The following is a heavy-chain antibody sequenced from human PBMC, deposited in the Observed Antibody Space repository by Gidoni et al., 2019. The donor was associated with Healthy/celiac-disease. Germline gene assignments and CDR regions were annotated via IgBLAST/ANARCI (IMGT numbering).Heavy chain of an antibody. V-gene: IGHV3-53*02. J-gene: IGHJ4*02. CDR2: IYSVGST. D-gene: IGHD4-17*01. CDR1: GVTVSSNY. CDR3: ARVQHDYGGINFDY. Sequence: EVQLVETGGGLIQPGGSLRLSCAASGVTVSSNYMGWVRQAPGKGLEWVSVIYSVGSTYYADSVKGRFTISRDNSKNTLYLQMNSLRAEDTAVYYCARVQHDYGGINFDYWGQGTLVTVSS.